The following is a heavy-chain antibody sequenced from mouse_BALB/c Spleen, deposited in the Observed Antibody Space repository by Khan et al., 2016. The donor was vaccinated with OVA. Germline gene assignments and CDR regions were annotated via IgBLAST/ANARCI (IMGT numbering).Heavy chain of an antibody. CDR3: ARENYCGRSCYAMDY. CDR2: IGPGSSNT. D-gene: IGHD1-1*01. Sequence: DLVKPGASVKLSCKASGYTFTSYWINWIKQRPGQGLEWIGRIGPGSSNTYYNEMFKGKATLTVDTSSSTAYIQLSSLSSEDSAVSCGARENYCGRSCYAMDYWGQGTSVTVSS. J-gene: IGHJ4*01. CDR1: GYTFTSYW. V-gene: IGHV1S41*01.